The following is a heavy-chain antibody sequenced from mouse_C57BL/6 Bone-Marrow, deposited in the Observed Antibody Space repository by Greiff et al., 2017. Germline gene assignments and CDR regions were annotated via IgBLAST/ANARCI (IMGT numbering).Heavy chain of an antibody. D-gene: IGHD1-1*01. V-gene: IGHV14-3*01. Sequence: VQLQQSVAELVRPGASVKLSCTASGFNIKNTYMHWVKQRPEQGLEWIGRIDPANGNTKYAPKFQGKATITADTSSNTAYLQLSSLTSEDTAIYYCARIPITTRINYYAMDYWGQGTSVTVSS. CDR1: GFNIKNTY. CDR2: IDPANGNT. CDR3: ARIPITTRINYYAMDY. J-gene: IGHJ4*01.